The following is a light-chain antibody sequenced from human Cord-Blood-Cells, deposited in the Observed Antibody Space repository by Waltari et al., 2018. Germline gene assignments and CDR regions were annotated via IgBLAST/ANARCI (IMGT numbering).Light chain of an antibody. V-gene: IGLV3-25*02. CDR1: ALPTQY. Sequence: SYELTQPPSVSVSPGQTARITCSGDALPTQYAYWYQQKPGQAPVLVMYKDSERPSGIPEGCSGSRSGTTVTLTISGVQAEDEADYYWQSADSSGTYEVFGGGTKLTVL. CDR3: QSADSSGTYEV. CDR2: KDS. J-gene: IGLJ2*01.